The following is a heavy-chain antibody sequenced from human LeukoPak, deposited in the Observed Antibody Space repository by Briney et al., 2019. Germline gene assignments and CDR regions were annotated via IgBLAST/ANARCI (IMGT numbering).Heavy chain of an antibody. D-gene: IGHD2-2*01. CDR2: IKPDGSEK. Sequence: PGGSLRLSCAASGFTFTSYWMSWVRQAPGKGLEWVANIKPDGSEKYYADSVKGRFTISRDNAKNSLYLQMNSLRAEDTAVYYCARDSKVPAAIYYYYYMDVWGKGTTVTVSS. V-gene: IGHV3-7*01. J-gene: IGHJ6*03. CDR3: ARDSKVPAAIYYYYYMDV. CDR1: GFTFTSYW.